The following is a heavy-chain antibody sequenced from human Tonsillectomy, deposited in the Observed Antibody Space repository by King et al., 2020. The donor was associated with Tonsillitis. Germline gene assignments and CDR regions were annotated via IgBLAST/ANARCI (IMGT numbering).Heavy chain of an antibody. J-gene: IGHJ4*02. Sequence: VQLQQWGAGLLKPSETLSLTCAVYGGSFSGYYWNWIRQPPGKGLEWIGEINHSGRTIYNPSLKSRVTISVDTSKNQFSLKLSSVTAADTAVYYCARGQIPDIVVPYYFDCWGQGTLVTVSS. V-gene: IGHV4-34*01. D-gene: IGHD2-2*01. CDR3: ARGQIPDIVVPYYFDC. CDR1: GGSFSGYY. CDR2: INHSGRT.